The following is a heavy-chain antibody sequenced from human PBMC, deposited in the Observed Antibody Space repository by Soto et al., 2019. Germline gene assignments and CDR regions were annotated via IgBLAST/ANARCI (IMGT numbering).Heavy chain of an antibody. J-gene: IGHJ4*02. V-gene: IGHV1-3*01. CDR1: GYTFTNYA. CDR3: ARGVGQFDY. CDR2: INAGNGNT. Sequence: QVQLVQSGAEVKKPGASVRVSCKASGYTFTNYAMHWVRQAPGQSLEWMGWINAGNGNTKYLQKFQDRVTITRDTSASTADMELSSLRFEDTAVYYCARGVGQFDYWGQGTRVTVSS. D-gene: IGHD3-10*01.